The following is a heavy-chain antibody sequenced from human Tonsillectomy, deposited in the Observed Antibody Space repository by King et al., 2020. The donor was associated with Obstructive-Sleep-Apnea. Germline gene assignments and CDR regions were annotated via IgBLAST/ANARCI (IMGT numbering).Heavy chain of an antibody. D-gene: IGHD1-1*01. V-gene: IGHV5-51*01. Sequence: QLVQSGAEVKKPGESLKISCKGSGYSFTSYWIGWVRQMPGKGLEWMGIIYPGDSDTRYSPSFQGQVTISADKSISTAYLQWSSLKASDTAMYYCARLLILQLELRSGLSWFDPWGQGTLVTVSS. CDR1: GYSFTSYW. CDR2: IYPGDSDT. CDR3: ARLLILQLELRSGLSWFDP. J-gene: IGHJ5*02.